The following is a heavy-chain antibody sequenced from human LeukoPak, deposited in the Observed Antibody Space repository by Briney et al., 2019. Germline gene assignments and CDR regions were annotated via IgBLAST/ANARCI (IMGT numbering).Heavy chain of an antibody. J-gene: IGHJ4*02. V-gene: IGHV1-18*01. CDR3: ARDYYDSSGYRPYFDY. D-gene: IGHD3-22*01. CDR1: GYTFTSYG. Sequence: GASVKVSCKASGYTFTSYGISWVRQAPGQGLEWMGWISAYNGNTNYAQKLQGRVTMTTDTSTSTAYMELSRLRSDDTAVYYCARDYYDSSGYRPYFDYWGQGTLVTVSS. CDR2: ISAYNGNT.